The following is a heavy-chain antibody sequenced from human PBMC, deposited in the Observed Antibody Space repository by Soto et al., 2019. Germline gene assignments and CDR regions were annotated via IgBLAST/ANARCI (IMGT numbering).Heavy chain of an antibody. V-gene: IGHV1-69*13. CDR2: IIPIFGTA. Sequence: GASVKVSCKASGGTFSKYAISCVVQSPLQWLDWMGGIIPIFGTANYAQKFQGRVTITADESTSTAYMELSSLRSEDTAVYYCARDKGQFGGGDRPLPYYYYGMDVWGQGTTVTVSS. D-gene: IGHD2-21*02. CDR1: GGTFSKYA. J-gene: IGHJ6*02. CDR3: ARDKGQFGGGDRPLPYYYYGMDV.